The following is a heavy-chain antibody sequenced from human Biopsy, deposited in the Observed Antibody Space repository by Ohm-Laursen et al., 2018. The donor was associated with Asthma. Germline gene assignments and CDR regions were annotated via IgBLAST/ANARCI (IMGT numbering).Heavy chain of an antibody. J-gene: IGHJ6*02. CDR2: ISSSSSTI. V-gene: IGHV3-48*02. Sequence: SLRLSCAASGFTFSSYSMNWVRQAPGKGLEWVSYISSSSSTIYYADSVKGRFTISRDNAKNSLYLQMNSLRDEETAVYYCARMITIFGVVSRGMDVWGQGTTVTVSS. CDR3: ARMITIFGVVSRGMDV. CDR1: GFTFSSYS. D-gene: IGHD3-3*01.